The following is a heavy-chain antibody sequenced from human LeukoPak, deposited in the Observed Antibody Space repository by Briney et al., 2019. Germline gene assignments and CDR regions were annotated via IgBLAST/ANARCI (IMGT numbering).Heavy chain of an antibody. D-gene: IGHD6-19*01. CDR2: ISATGRST. CDR3: ARGWYNFDY. CDR1: HFNFSSYA. J-gene: IGHJ4*02. V-gene: IGHV3-23*01. Sequence: GGSLRLSCAGSHFNFSSYAMSWVRQAPGRGLEWVSLISATGRSTYYGDSVKGRFTISRDNSNNALYLQMSSLRADDTAVYYCARGWYNFDYWGQGTRVTVSS.